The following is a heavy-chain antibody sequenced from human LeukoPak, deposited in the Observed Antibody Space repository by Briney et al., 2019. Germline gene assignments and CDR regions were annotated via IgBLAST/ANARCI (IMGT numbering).Heavy chain of an antibody. CDR1: GFTFGDYA. Sequence: GGSLRLSCTASGFTFGDYAMSWFRQAPGKGLEWVGFIRGKGSGGSTEYAASVKGRFTISRDDSGSMAYLQMDGLRTEDTAVYYCTRERDYTDEYWGQGTLVTVSS. V-gene: IGHV3-49*03. CDR2: IRGKGSGGST. D-gene: IGHD4-11*01. J-gene: IGHJ4*02. CDR3: TRERDYTDEY.